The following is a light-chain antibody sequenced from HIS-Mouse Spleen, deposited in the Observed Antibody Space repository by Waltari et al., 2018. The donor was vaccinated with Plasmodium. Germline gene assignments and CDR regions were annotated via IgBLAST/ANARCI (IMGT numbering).Light chain of an antibody. CDR2: EDS. CDR1: ALPKKY. Sequence: SHELTQPPSVSVSPGQTARITCTGDALPKKYAYWYQQKSGQAPDLVIYEDSKRPSGIPERFSGSSSGTMATLTISGAQVEDEADYYCYSTDSSGNHRVFGGGTKLTVL. V-gene: IGLV3-10*01. J-gene: IGLJ3*02. CDR3: YSTDSSGNHRV.